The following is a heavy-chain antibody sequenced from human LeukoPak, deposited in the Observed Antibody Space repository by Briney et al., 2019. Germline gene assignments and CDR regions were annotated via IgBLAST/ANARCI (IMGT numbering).Heavy chain of an antibody. J-gene: IGHJ3*02. D-gene: IGHD3-22*01. V-gene: IGHV1-46*01. CDR2: INPSGGST. Sequence: GASVKVSCKASGYTFTSYYMHWARQAPGQGLEWMGIINPSGGSTSYAQKFQGRVTMTRDTSTSTVYMELSSLRSEDTAVYYCARVKPNYYDSSAYGTFDIWGQGTMVTVSS. CDR1: GYTFTSYY. CDR3: ARVKPNYYDSSAYGTFDI.